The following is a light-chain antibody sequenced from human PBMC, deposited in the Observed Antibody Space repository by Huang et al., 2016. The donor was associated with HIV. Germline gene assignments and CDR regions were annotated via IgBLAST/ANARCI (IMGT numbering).Light chain of an antibody. CDR2: GAF. Sequence: EIVMTQSPATLSVSPVERATLSCRASQSVSTNLAGYQQKPGQAPRLLIYGAFTRATGVPARFSGSGSGTEFTLTINSLQSEDFAVYYCQQYNNWPPGTFGQGTKVEIK. CDR1: QSVSTN. J-gene: IGKJ1*01. V-gene: IGKV3-15*01. CDR3: QQYNNWPPGT.